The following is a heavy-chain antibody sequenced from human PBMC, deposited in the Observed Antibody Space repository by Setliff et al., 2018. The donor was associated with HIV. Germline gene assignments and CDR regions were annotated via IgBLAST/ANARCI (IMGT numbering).Heavy chain of an antibody. J-gene: IGHJ2*01. CDR2: LYNSGNT. Sequence: SETLSLTCTVSGGSISAYYWSWIRQPAGKGLEWIGRLYNSGNTDYSPSLKSRVTMSIDTSKSHVSLRLTSVTAADTAMYYCARTPKNYYDSRGYYWYFDPWGRGTLVTVSS. CDR3: ARTPKNYYDSRGYYWYFDP. V-gene: IGHV4-4*07. D-gene: IGHD3-22*01. CDR1: GGSISAYY.